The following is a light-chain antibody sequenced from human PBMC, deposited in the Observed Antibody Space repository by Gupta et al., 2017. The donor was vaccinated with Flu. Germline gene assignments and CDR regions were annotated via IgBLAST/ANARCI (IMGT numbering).Light chain of an antibody. J-gene: IGKJ1*01. V-gene: IGKV3-20*01. CDR1: QSVSSSY. CDR2: GAS. CDR3: QQYGSSRWT. Sequence: EIVLTQSPGTLSLSPGERATLSCRASQSVSSSYLAWYQQKPGQAPRLLIYGASSRATGIPDRFSGSGSGTEFTLTISRLEPEDFAVYYCQQYGSSRWTFGQGTKVEIK.